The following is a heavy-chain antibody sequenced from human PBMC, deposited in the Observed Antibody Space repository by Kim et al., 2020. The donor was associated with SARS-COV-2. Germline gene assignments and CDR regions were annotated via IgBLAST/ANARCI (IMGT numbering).Heavy chain of an antibody. J-gene: IGHJ3*02. CDR3: ARRQTYYYDSTRAFDI. V-gene: IGHV4-34*01. Sequence: SETLSLTCAVYGGSFSGYYWSWIRQPPGKGLEWIGEINHSGSTNYNPSLKSRVTISVDTSKNQFSLKLSSVTAADTAVYYCARRQTYYYDSTRAFDIWGQGTVVTVSS. CDR2: INHSGST. CDR1: GGSFSGYY. D-gene: IGHD3-22*01.